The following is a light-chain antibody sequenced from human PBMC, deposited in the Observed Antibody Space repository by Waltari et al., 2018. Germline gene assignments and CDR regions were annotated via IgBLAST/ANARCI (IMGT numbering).Light chain of an antibody. CDR2: KGS. CDR3: MQATSWPPYT. V-gene: IGKV2-30*02. Sequence: DVVMTQSPLSLPFTLGQPASIPFSSSQRLVHSDGNTYLHWFQQRPGQSPRRLIYKGSNRESGVPDRFSGSGSGTEFTLKISRVEAEDVGLYYCMQATSWPPYTFGQGTKLEIK. J-gene: IGKJ2*01. CDR1: QRLVHSDGNTY.